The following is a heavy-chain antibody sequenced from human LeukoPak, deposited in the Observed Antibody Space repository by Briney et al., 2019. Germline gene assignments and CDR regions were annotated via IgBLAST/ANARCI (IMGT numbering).Heavy chain of an antibody. J-gene: IGHJ4*02. D-gene: IGHD6-19*01. CDR2: ISGSGGST. V-gene: IGHV3-23*01. CDR1: GFTVSSNY. CDR3: AKRRIAVAALDY. Sequence: SGGSLRLSCAASGFTVSSNYMSWVRQAPGKGLEWVSAISGSGGSTYYADSVKGRFTISRDNSKNTLYLQMNSLRAEDTAVYYCAKRRIAVAALDYWGQGTLVTVSS.